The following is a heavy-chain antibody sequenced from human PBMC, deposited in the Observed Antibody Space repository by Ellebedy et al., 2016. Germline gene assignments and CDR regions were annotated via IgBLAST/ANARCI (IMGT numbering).Heavy chain of an antibody. CDR3: ARILRERRFLRDFYYMDV. V-gene: IGHV3-64*04. Sequence: GESLKISXSASGFTFSSFSMCWVRQTPGKGLEYVSAITSDGTSTYYADSVKGRFTISRDTSKNTLYLQMNSLRAEDTAVFYCARILRERRFLRDFYYMDVWGKGTTVTVSS. CDR2: ITSDGTST. CDR1: GFTFSSFS. J-gene: IGHJ6*03. D-gene: IGHD3-3*01.